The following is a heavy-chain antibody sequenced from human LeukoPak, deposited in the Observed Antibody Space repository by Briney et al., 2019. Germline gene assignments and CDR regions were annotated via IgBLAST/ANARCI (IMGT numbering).Heavy chain of an antibody. CDR3: AIRGCNYGFGWFDP. CDR1: GGSISSSSYY. CDR2: IYYSGST. Sequence: PSETLSLTCTVSGGSISSSSYYWGWIRQPPGKGLELIGGIYYSGSTYYNPSLKSRVTISVDTSKNQFSLKLSSVTAADTAVYYCAIRGCNYGFGWFDPWGQGTLVTVSS. V-gene: IGHV4-39*01. J-gene: IGHJ5*02. D-gene: IGHD3/OR15-3a*01.